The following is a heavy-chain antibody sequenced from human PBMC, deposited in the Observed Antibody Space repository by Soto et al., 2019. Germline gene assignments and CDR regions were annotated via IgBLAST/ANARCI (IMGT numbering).Heavy chain of an antibody. V-gene: IGHV5-10-1*01. D-gene: IGHD5-18*01. CDR1: GYSFTSYW. J-gene: IGHJ3*02. Sequence: GESLKISCKGSGYSFTSYWISWVRQMPGKGLEWMGRIDPSDSYTNSSPSFQGHVTISADKSISTAYLQWSSLKASDTAMYYCARHSYGHHDAFDIWGQGTMVTVSS. CDR3: ARHSYGHHDAFDI. CDR2: IDPSDSYT.